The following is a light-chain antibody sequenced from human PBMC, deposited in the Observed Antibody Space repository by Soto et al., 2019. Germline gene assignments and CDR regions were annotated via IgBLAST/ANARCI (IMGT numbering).Light chain of an antibody. V-gene: IGLV2-14*01. CDR2: DVS. Sequence: QSVLTQPASVSGSPGQSITISCTGTSSDVGGYNYVSWYQQPPGKAPKLMIYDVSTRPSGVSNRFSGSKSGNTASLTISGLQAEDQADYYCSSYTISSPLVFGTGTKVTVL. CDR3: SSYTISSPLV. CDR1: SSDVGGYNY. J-gene: IGLJ1*01.